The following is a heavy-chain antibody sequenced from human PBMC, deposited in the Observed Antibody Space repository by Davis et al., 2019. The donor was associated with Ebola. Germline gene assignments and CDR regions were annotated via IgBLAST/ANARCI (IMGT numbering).Heavy chain of an antibody. J-gene: IGHJ3*01. Sequence: GGSLKISCAASGFTFSSYWMSWVRQAPGKGLEWVANIKQDGSEKYYVDSVKGRFTISRDNAKNSLYLQMNSLRAEDTAVYYCAREGSRWLQTLWGQGTMVTVSS. V-gene: IGHV3-7*01. CDR1: GFTFSSYW. CDR3: AREGSRWLQTL. CDR2: IKQDGSEK. D-gene: IGHD5-24*01.